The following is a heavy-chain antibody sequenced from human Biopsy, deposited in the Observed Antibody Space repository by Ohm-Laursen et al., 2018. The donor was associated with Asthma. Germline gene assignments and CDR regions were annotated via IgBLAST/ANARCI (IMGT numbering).Heavy chain of an antibody. CDR2: INAGDGNT. Sequence: GSSVKVSCNASGYTFIHFAIHWVRQAPGQRLEWMGWINAGDGNTKYSQKFQGRVTITRDTSASTAYMDLRSLRSEDTAMYYCARTYYDFLTGQVNDAFALWGQGTIVTVSS. J-gene: IGHJ3*01. CDR3: ARTYYDFLTGQVNDAFAL. D-gene: IGHD3-9*01. V-gene: IGHV1-3*01. CDR1: GYTFIHFA.